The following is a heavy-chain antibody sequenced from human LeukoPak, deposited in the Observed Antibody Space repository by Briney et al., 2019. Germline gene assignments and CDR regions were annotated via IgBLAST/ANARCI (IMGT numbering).Heavy chain of an antibody. CDR3: AKDTSIGRYCTNGVCSPFDY. CDR1: GFTFSSYA. J-gene: IGHJ4*02. CDR2: ISDSGDYT. Sequence: PGGSLRLSCAGSGFTFSSYAMSWVRQAPGQGLEWVSVISDSGDYTSYADSVRGRFTISRDNYRNPLYLQMISLRPEDTAVYYCAKDTSIGRYCTNGVCSPFDYWGQGTLVTVSS. D-gene: IGHD2-8*01. V-gene: IGHV3-23*01.